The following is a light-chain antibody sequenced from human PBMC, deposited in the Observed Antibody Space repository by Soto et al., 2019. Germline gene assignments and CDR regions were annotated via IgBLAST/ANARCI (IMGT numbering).Light chain of an antibody. CDR2: EVS. Sequence: QSALTQPASVSGSPGQSITISCTGTSSDVGAYNYVSWYQHHPVKAPKLMIYEVSHRPSGVSNRFSGSKSGNTASLTISGLQAEDEADYYCSSYTGSNTPLVFGGGTQLTVL. CDR3: SSYTGSNTPLV. CDR1: SSDVGAYNY. V-gene: IGLV2-14*01. J-gene: IGLJ3*02.